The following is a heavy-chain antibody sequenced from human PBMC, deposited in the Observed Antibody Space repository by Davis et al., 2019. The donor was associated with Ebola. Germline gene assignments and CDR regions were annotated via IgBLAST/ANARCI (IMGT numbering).Heavy chain of an antibody. CDR1: GGSFSGYY. Sequence: SETLSPTCAVYGGSFSGYYCSWIRQPPGKGLEWIGQINHSGSTNYNPSLTSRVIISVDTSKNQFSLKLSSVTAADTAVYYCARRERRHCSGGSCSKKWDYWGQGTLVTVSS. J-gene: IGHJ4*02. V-gene: IGHV4-34*01. CDR3: ARRERRHCSGGSCSKKWDY. D-gene: IGHD2-15*01. CDR2: INHSGST.